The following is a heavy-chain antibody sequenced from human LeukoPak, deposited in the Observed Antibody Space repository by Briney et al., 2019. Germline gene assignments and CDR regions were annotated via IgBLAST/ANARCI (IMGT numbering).Heavy chain of an antibody. D-gene: IGHD3-3*01. CDR1: GYTFTSYA. Sequence: ASVTVSFTASGYTFTSYAMNWVRQAPGQGLEWMGWINTNTGNPTYAQGFTGRFVFSLDTSVSTAYLQISSLKAEDTAVYYCAREGGFLEWFYFDYWGQGTLVTVSS. CDR3: AREGGFLEWFYFDY. CDR2: INTNTGNP. J-gene: IGHJ4*02. V-gene: IGHV7-4-1*02.